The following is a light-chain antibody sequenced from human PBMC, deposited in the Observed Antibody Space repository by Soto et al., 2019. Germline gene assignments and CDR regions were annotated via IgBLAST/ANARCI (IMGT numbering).Light chain of an antibody. V-gene: IGKV3-15*01. J-gene: IGKJ4*01. CDR1: QSVTNN. CDR3: QPYHDWHPLT. CDR2: GAS. Sequence: EIVVTQGPGNRSLSPGERATLPCRASQSVTNNQFACFRQRPGQAPRLLIHGASTRATGIPARFSGSRSGTEFTLTISSLQSQDSAVYDCQPYHDWHPLTFGGGTKVDIK.